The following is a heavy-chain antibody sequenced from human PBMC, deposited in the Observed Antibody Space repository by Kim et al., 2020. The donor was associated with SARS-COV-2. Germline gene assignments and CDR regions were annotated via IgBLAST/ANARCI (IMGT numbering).Heavy chain of an antibody. CDR1: GGSISSYY. J-gene: IGHJ5*02. CDR2: IYYSGST. CDR3: ARLSQTITIFGVVTNNWFDP. D-gene: IGHD3-3*01. Sequence: SETLSLTCTVSGGSISSYYWSWIRQPPGKGLEWIGYIYYSGSTNYNPSLKSRVTISVDTSKNQFSLKLSSVTAADTAVYYCARLSQTITIFGVVTNNWFDPWGQGTLVTVSS. V-gene: IGHV4-59*08.